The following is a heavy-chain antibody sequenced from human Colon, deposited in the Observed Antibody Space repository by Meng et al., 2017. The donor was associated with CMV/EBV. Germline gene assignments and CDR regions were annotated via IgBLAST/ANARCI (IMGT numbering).Heavy chain of an antibody. CDR3: ARPIRRGSYH. D-gene: IGHD1-26*01. CDR2: ISYDGSNE. J-gene: IGHJ4*02. CDR1: GFTFSNYP. Sequence: GGSLRLSCAASGFTFSNYPMHWVRQAPGKGLEWVAVISYDGSNEYYVDSVKGRFTISRDNSKNMLYLQMNSLRTEDTAVYYCARPIRRGSYHWGQGTLVTVSS. V-gene: IGHV3-30-3*01.